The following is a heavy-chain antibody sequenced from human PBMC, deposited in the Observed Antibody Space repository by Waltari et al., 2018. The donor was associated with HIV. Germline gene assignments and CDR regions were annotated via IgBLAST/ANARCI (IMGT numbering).Heavy chain of an antibody. J-gene: IGHJ4*02. V-gene: IGHV4-61*02. D-gene: IGHD3-3*01. CDR3: AGGMIFGVVTGSY. CDR1: GGSISSGSYY. Sequence: QVQLQESGPGLVKPSQTLSLTCTVSGGSISSGSYYWSWIRQPAGKGLEWIGRIYTSGSTNYNPSLKSRVTTSVDTSKNQFSLKLSSVTAADTAVYYCAGGMIFGVVTGSYWGQGTLVTVSS. CDR2: IYTSGST.